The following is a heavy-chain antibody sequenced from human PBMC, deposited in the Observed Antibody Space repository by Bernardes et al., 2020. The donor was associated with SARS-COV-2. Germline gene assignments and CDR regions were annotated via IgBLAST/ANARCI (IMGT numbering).Heavy chain of an antibody. J-gene: IGHJ4*02. Sequence: SEPLSLTCTVSGGSISSGDYYWSWLLQPPGKGLEWIGYIYYSGSSYYNPSLKSRLTISVDTSKNQFSLKLSSVTAADTAIYYCAREFREVMVQFDYWGQGALVTVSS. CDR1: GGSISSGDYY. CDR3: AREFREVMVQFDY. D-gene: IGHD3-16*01. V-gene: IGHV4-30-4*01. CDR2: IYYSGSS.